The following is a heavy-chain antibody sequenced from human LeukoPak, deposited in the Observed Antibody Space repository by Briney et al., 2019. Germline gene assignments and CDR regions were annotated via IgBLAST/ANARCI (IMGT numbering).Heavy chain of an antibody. V-gene: IGHV3-30*02. Sequence: GGSLRLSCAASGFTFSSYGMHWVRQAPGKGLEWVAFIRYDGSNKYYADSVKGRFTISRDNSKNTLYLQMNSLRAEDTAVYYCARFGLAAAGSEEGDYFDYWGQGTLVTVSS. CDR2: IRYDGSNK. CDR1: GFTFSSYG. D-gene: IGHD6-13*01. CDR3: ARFGLAAAGSEEGDYFDY. J-gene: IGHJ4*02.